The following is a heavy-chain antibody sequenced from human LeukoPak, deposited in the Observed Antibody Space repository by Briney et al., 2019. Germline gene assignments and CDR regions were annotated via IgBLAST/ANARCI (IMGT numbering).Heavy chain of an antibody. CDR3: ARHIGFCSSTTCQARFDP. J-gene: IGHJ5*02. V-gene: IGHV4-59*08. D-gene: IGHD2-2*01. CDR1: GGSISNFY. Sequence: PSETLSLTCTVSGGSISNFYWSWIRQPPGKGLEWIGYIYYSGNSNYNPSLKSRVTISVDTSKNQFSLKLSSVTAADTAVYYCARHIGFCSSTTCQARFDPWGQGTLVTVS. CDR2: IYYSGNS.